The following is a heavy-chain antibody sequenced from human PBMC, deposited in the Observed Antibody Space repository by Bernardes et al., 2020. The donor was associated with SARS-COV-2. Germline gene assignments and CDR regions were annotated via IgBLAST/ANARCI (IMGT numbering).Heavy chain of an antibody. CDR3: TRKYGHSYGMDV. V-gene: IGHV3-74*01. CDR2: VNPDGSGP. D-gene: IGHD2-8*01. CDR1: GFTFSRDW. Sequence: GGSLRLSCVGSGFTFSRDWMHWVRQATGQGPVWVSRVNPDGSGPIYADSVKGRFTISRDNAKNTVYLQMNSLRLDDTAVYYCTRKYGHSYGMDVWGQGTTVIVSS. J-gene: IGHJ6*02.